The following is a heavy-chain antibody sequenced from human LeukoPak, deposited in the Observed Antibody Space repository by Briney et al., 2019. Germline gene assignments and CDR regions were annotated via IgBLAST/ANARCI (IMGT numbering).Heavy chain of an antibody. V-gene: IGHV4-59*01. CDR1: GGSISSYY. Sequence: SETLSPTCTVSGGSISSYYWSWIRQPPGKGLEWIGYIYYSGSTNYNPSLKSRVTISVDTSKNQFSLKLSSVTAADTAVYYCARERCSGGSCYLGGVLRGYFDSWGQGTLVTVSS. CDR3: ARERCSGGSCYLGGVLRGYFDS. J-gene: IGHJ4*02. D-gene: IGHD2-15*01. CDR2: IYYSGST.